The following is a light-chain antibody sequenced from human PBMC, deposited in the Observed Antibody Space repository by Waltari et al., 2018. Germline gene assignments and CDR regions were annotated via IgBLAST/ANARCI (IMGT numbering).Light chain of an antibody. CDR1: NIGSRS. CDR2: LDS. J-gene: IGLJ3*02. V-gene: IGLV3-21*02. Sequence: SSVLTQAPSVSVAPGQTATVTCGGDNIGSRSVHWYQQKPGRAPVLVVYLDSDRPSGIPERFSGSKSGNAATLTISRVEVGDEADYYCHVWDANTVMFGGGTKLTVL. CDR3: HVWDANTVM.